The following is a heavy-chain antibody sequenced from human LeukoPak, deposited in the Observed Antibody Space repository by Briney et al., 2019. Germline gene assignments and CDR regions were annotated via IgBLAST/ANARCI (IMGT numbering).Heavy chain of an antibody. CDR1: GFTVDSNY. Sequence: GGCLRLSCAASGFTVDSNYMSWVRQAPGKGLGWVSIIYSGGSTYYADSVKGRFTISRDNSKNTLYLQMNSLKDEDTAVYYCARDRVGTGRALLDLWGQGTLVTVSS. CDR3: ARDRVGTGRALLDL. CDR2: IYSGGST. J-gene: IGHJ5*02. V-gene: IGHV3-53*01. D-gene: IGHD1-14*01.